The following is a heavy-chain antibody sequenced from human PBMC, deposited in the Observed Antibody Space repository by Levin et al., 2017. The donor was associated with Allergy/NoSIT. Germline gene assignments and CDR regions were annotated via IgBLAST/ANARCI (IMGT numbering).Heavy chain of an antibody. CDR3: ASTHGYTAFGGFDN. Sequence: SQTLSLTCTVSGGSVNSVKYYWSWIRQRPGKGLEWIGYVYYSGSNYYSPSLQSRATVSIDTSRNQFSLMLRSVTAADTAMYFCASTHGYTAFGGFDNWGPGTLVTVSS. D-gene: IGHD5-12*01. V-gene: IGHV4-30-4*08. J-gene: IGHJ4*02. CDR2: VYYSGSN. CDR1: GGSVNSVKYY.